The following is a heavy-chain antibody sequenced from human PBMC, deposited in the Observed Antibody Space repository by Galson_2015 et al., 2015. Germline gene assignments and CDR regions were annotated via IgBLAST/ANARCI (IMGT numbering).Heavy chain of an antibody. V-gene: IGHV1-3*01. CDR1: GYTFTSYA. CDR3: AREGVRGRWYPGY. Sequence: SVKVSCKASGYTFTSYAMHWVRQAPGQRLEWMGWLNAGNGNTKYSQKFQGRVTITRDTSASTAYMELSSLRSEDTAVYYCAREGVRGRWYPGYWGQGTLVTVSS. CDR2: LNAGNGNT. J-gene: IGHJ4*02. D-gene: IGHD4-23*01.